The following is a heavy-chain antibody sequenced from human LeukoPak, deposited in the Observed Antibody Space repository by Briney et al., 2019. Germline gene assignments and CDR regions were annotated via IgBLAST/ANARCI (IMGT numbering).Heavy chain of an antibody. J-gene: IGHJ4*02. CDR3: ARDVGLYRSSSPPLEY. V-gene: IGHV1-18*01. Sequence: ASVKVSCKASGYTFTNYGISWVRQAPGQGLEWMGWISTYNGNTQYAQKLQGRFTMSTDTSTTTAYMDLRSLRSDDTAVYYCARDVGLYRSSSPPLEYWGQGTLVTVSS. D-gene: IGHD6-6*01. CDR1: GYTFTNYG. CDR2: ISTYNGNT.